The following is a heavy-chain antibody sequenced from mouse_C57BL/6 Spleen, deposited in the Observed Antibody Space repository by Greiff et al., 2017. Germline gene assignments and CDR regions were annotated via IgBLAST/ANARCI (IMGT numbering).Heavy chain of an antibody. D-gene: IGHD1-1*01. Sequence: VKLQESGAELVRPETSVKVSCKASGYAFTNYLIEWVKQRPGQGLEWIGVINPGSGGTNYNEKFKGKATLTADKSSSTAYMQLSSLTSEDSAVYFCARSIYYYGSFDYWGQGTTLTVSS. J-gene: IGHJ2*01. CDR3: ARSIYYYGSFDY. CDR1: GYAFTNYL. V-gene: IGHV1-54*01. CDR2: INPGSGGT.